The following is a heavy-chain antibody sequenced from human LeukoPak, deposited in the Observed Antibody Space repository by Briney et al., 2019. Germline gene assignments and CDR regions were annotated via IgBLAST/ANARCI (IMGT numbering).Heavy chain of an antibody. V-gene: IGHV3-49*04. Sequence: GGSLRLSCTGSGFRFGDYGMSWVRQAPGKGLQWVGFIRSEEFGGAPDYAASVEGRFTISRDNSKSMAYLQMNSLNTEDTAVYYCTRAVTGWTGYSDYRGRGTLVTVSS. CDR1: GFRFGDYG. D-gene: IGHD6-19*01. CDR3: TRAVTGWTGYSDY. CDR2: IRSEEFGGAP. J-gene: IGHJ4*02.